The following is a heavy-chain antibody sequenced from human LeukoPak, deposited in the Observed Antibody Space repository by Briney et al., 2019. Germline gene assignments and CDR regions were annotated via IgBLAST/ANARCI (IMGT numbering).Heavy chain of an antibody. V-gene: IGHV3-48*03. CDR2: ISSSGRNI. CDR1: GFTFSNYE. J-gene: IGHJ4*02. Sequence: HPGGSLRLSCAASGFTFSNYEFNWVRQAPGKELEWVSYISSSGRNIYYADSVKGRFTISRDNAKNSLYLQMNSLRAEDTAVYYCARDLVQLWSKDYWGQGTLVTVSS. D-gene: IGHD5-18*01. CDR3: ARDLVQLWSKDY.